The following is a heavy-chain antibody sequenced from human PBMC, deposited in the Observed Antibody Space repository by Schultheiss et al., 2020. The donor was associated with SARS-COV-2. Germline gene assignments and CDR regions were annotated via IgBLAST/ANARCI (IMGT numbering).Heavy chain of an antibody. V-gene: IGHV4-61*01. Sequence: SETLSLTCPVSAGSVGSGSYYWSWLRQPPGKGLEWIGYIYYSGSTNYNPSLKSPVTISVDTSKTQFSLKLSSVTAADTDVYYYSRVRVVAASADAFDIWGQGTMVTVSS. CDR2: IYYSGST. CDR1: AGSVGSGSYY. J-gene: IGHJ3*02. D-gene: IGHD2-15*01. CDR3: SRVRVVAASADAFDI.